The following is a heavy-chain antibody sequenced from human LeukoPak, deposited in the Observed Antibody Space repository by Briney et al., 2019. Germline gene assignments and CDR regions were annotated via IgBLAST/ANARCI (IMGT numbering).Heavy chain of an antibody. CDR1: GFTFSSYG. V-gene: IGHV3-30*02. D-gene: IGHD3-16*01. J-gene: IGHJ4*02. CDR3: AKDQEGIMAFDY. CDR2: IWYDGSNK. Sequence: GGSLRLSCAASGFTFSSYGMHWVRQAPGKGLEWVAVIWYDGSNKYYADSVKGRFTISRDNSKNTLYLQMNSLRAEDTAVYYCAKDQEGIMAFDYWGQGTLVTVSS.